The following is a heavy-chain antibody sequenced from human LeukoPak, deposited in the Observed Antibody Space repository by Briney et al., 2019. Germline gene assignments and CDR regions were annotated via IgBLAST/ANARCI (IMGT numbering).Heavy chain of an antibody. V-gene: IGHV1-69*01. J-gene: IGHJ6*04. Sequence: SVKVSCKASGGTFSSYAISWVRQAPGQGLEWMGGIIPIFGTANYAQKFQGRVTITADESTSTAYMELSSLRSEDTAVYYCARDGSSGWYDYYYGMDVWGKGTTVTVSS. D-gene: IGHD6-19*01. CDR2: IIPIFGTA. CDR1: GGTFSSYA. CDR3: ARDGSSGWYDYYYGMDV.